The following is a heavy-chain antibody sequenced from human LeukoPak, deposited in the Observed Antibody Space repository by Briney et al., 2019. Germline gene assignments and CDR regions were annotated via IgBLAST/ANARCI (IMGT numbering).Heavy chain of an antibody. V-gene: IGHV4-59*08. CDR3: AKYGNSGWVIDN. Sequence: SETLSLTCTVSGGSIASNYWTWIRQPPGKGLEYIGYIYYTGGTNYNPSLKSRVTISVDTSKNHFSLKLTSVTAADTAVYFCAKYGNSGWVIDNWGQGTLVTVSS. D-gene: IGHD6-19*01. CDR2: IYYTGGT. J-gene: IGHJ4*02. CDR1: GGSIASNY.